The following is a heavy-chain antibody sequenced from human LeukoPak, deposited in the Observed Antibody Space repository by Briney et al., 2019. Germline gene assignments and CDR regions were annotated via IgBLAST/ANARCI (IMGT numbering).Heavy chain of an antibody. V-gene: IGHV7-4-1*02. CDR1: GYTFTSYA. J-gene: IGHJ6*02. CDR3: ASGHYDFWSGYPDYYYYGMDV. Sequence: PGASVTVSCKASGYTFTSYAMNWVRQAPGQGLEWMGWINTNTGNPTCAQGFTGRFVFSLDTSVSTAYLQISSLKAEDTAVYYCASGHYDFWSGYPDYYYYGMDVWGQGTTVTVSS. D-gene: IGHD3-3*01. CDR2: INTNTGNP.